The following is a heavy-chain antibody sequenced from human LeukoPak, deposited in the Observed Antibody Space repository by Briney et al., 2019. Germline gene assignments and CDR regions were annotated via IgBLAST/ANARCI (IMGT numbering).Heavy chain of an antibody. CDR2: IYPGDSDT. V-gene: IGHV5-51*01. Sequence: GESLKISCKGSGYSFTTYWIGWERQMPGKGLEWMGIIYPGDSDTRYSPSFQGQVTISADKSISTAYLQWSSLKASDTAMYYCARLLAVAGVRPRQLGIDYWGQGNLVTVNS. CDR3: ARLLAVAGVRPRQLGIDY. J-gene: IGHJ4*02. CDR1: GYSFTTYW. D-gene: IGHD6-19*01.